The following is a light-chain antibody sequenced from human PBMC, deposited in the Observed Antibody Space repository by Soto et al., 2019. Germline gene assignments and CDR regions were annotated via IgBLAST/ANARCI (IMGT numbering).Light chain of an antibody. CDR2: GAS. CDR3: QQYGSSPT. Sequence: ELVLTQSPGTLSLSPGDRATLSCRASQSVSSTYLAWYQQRPGQAPRLLIYGASTRATGIPARFSGSGSGTDFTLTISSLEPEDFAVYYCQQYGSSPTFGQGTKVDIK. J-gene: IGKJ1*01. CDR1: QSVSSTY. V-gene: IGKV3-20*01.